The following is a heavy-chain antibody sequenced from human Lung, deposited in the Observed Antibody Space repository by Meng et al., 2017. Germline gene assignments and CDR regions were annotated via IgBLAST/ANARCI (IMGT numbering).Heavy chain of an antibody. V-gene: IGHV3-15*01. Sequence: GRLGGTGGGLVKPGGSLRLSFEGSGFTFSNAYMTWVRQVPGKRLEWVGRIKSKPDGETIGYAAPVKGRFTISRDDSKNTVYLQMNSLKTEDTAVYYCSGHIDYWGQGTLVTVSS. CDR3: SGHIDY. CDR1: GFTFSNAY. CDR2: IKSKPDGETI. J-gene: IGHJ4*02. D-gene: IGHD5-12*01.